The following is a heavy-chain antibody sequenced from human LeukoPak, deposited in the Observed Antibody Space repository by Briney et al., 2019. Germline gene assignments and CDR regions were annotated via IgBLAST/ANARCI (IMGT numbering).Heavy chain of an antibody. D-gene: IGHD4-17*01. V-gene: IGHV3-30*18. J-gene: IGHJ4*02. CDR3: AEEGTTVTRTFDY. CDR2: ISYDGSNK. CDR1: GFTFSSYG. Sequence: GGSLRLSCAASGFTFSSYGMHWVRQAPGKGLEWVAVISYDGSNKYYADSVKGRFAISRDNSKNTLYLQMDSLRAEDTAVYYCAEEGTTVTRTFDYWGQGTLVTVSS.